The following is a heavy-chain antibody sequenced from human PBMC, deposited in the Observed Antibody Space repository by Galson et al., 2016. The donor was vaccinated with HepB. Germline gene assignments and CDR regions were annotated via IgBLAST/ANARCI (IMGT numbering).Heavy chain of an antibody. CDR2: INWNSGHK. V-gene: IGHV3-9*01. D-gene: IGHD6-6*01. J-gene: IGHJ6*02. CDR3: TKDGGVGSSSTSFYYGVDA. CDR1: GFNFDDYA. Sequence: SLRLSCAASGFNFDDYAMHWVRQIPGKGLEWVSCINWNSGHKDYADSVKGRFTISRDNAKNSLYLQMNSLKLEDTAVYYCTKDGGVGSSSTSFYYGVDAWGQGTTVTVS.